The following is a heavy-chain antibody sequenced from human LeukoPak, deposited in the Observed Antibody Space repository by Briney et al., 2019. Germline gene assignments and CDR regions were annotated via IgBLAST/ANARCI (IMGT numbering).Heavy chain of an antibody. CDR3: ARGPPGRDGFDI. CDR2: INHSGST. V-gene: IGHV4-34*01. Sequence: SETLSLTCAVYSGSFNAYFWTWIRQPPGKGLEWIGEINHSGSTNYNPSLKSRVTISVDTSKSQFSLKVTSVTAADTAVYYCARGPPGRDGFDIWGQGTVVTVSS. D-gene: IGHD1-1*01. CDR1: SGSFNAYF. J-gene: IGHJ3*02.